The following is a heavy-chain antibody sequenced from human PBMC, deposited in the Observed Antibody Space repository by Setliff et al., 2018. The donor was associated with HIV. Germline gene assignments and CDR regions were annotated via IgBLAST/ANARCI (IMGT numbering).Heavy chain of an antibody. D-gene: IGHD3-16*01. CDR2: IYSSWST. Sequence: SATLSLTCTVYGASISDSNSYWGWIRQPPGKRLEWLGSIYSSWSTSYNQSLSSRLTISVDTSKSLVPLRLSSVTAADTGVYYCARHRDPPGTRGIFYYYYMDLWGEGTTVTVSS. CDR3: ARHRDPPGTRGIFYYYYMDL. V-gene: IGHV4-39*01. CDR1: GASISDSNSY. J-gene: IGHJ6*03.